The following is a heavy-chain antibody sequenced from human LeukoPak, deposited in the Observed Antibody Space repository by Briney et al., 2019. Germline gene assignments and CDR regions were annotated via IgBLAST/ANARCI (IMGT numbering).Heavy chain of an antibody. J-gene: IGHJ4*02. D-gene: IGHD3-22*01. V-gene: IGHV3-30*04. CDR1: GFTFSSCA. CDR3: ARDMDYYDSSGYSY. CDR2: ISYDGSNK. Sequence: GGSLRLSCAASGFTFSSCAMHWVRQAPGKGLEWVAVISYDGSNKYYADSVKGRFTISRDNSKNTLYLQMNSLRAEDTAVYYCARDMDYYDSSGYSYWGQGTLVTVSS.